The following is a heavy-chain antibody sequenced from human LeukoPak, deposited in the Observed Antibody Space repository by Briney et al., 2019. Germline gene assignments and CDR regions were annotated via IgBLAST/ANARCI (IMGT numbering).Heavy chain of an antibody. D-gene: IGHD6-13*01. V-gene: IGHV4-31*03. Sequence: SETLSLTCTVSGGSISSGGYYWSWIRQHPGKGLEWIGYIYYSGSTYYNPSLKSRVTISVDTSKNQFSLKLSSVTAADTAVYYCASTGYSSSWYGYWGQGTLVTVSS. CDR1: GGSISSGGYY. CDR3: ASTGYSSSWYGY. CDR2: IYYSGST. J-gene: IGHJ4*02.